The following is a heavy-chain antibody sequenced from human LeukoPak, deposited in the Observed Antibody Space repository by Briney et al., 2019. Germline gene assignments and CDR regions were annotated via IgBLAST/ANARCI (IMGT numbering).Heavy chain of an antibody. CDR2: INPNSGGT. J-gene: IGHJ6*03. CDR3: ARGGGSGMSSGLGYYYMDV. V-gene: IGHV1-2*02. Sequence: ASVKVSCKASGYTFTGYYMHWVRQAPGQGLEWMGWINPNSGGTNYAQKFQGRVTITADESTSTAYMELSSLRSEDTAVYYCARGGGSGMSSGLGYYYMDVWGKGTTVTVSS. CDR1: GYTFTGYY. D-gene: IGHD3-10*01.